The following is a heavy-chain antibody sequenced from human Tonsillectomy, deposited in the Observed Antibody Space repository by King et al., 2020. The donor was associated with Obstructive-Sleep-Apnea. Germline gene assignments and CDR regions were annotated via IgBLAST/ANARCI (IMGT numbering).Heavy chain of an antibody. D-gene: IGHD1-1*01. J-gene: IGHJ4*02. CDR3: ARDNWNDDGGLH. CDR1: GYTFSNYA. CDR2: INTKTGNP. V-gene: IGHV7-4-1*02. Sequence: QVQLVQSGSELKTPGASVKVSCKASGYTFSNYAMNWVRQAPGQGLEWMGWINTKTGNPTYAQGFTGRFVFLLDTSVSTAYLQISGLKSEDTAVYYCARDNWNDDGGLHWGQGTPVTVSS.